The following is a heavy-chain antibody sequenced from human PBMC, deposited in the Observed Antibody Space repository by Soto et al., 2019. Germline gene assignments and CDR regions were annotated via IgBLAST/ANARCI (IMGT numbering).Heavy chain of an antibody. V-gene: IGHV4-34*01. CDR3: ARHNRGHCSSTSCYTDY. Sequence: SETLSRTFVVDGGPFSCQDWSGIADRPGKGLEWIGSINYSGNTYHNPSLKSRVIISVDTSKNQFSLRLSSVTDADTAVYYCARHNRGHCSSTSCYTDYWGQGTLVTVS. CDR2: INYSGNT. J-gene: IGHJ4*02. CDR1: GGPFSCQD. D-gene: IGHD2-2*02.